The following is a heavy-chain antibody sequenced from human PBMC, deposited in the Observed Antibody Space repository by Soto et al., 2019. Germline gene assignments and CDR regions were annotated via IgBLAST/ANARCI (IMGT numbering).Heavy chain of an antibody. CDR2: ISWNSGSI. D-gene: IGHD5-12*01. V-gene: IGHV3-9*01. CDR3: AKDSRYAAGAFDI. CDR1: GFTFDDYA. J-gene: IGHJ3*02. Sequence: PGGSLGLSCAASGFTFDDYAMHWVRQAPGKGLEWVSGISWNSGSIGYADSVKGRFTISRDNAKNSLYLQMNSLRAEDTALYYCAKDSRYAAGAFDIWGQGTMVTVSS.